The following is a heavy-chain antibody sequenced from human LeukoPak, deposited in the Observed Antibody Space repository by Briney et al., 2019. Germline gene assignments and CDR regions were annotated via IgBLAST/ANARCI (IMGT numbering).Heavy chain of an antibody. D-gene: IGHD5-12*01. CDR3: AREYSGYDQTSFDP. CDR2: INHSGST. Sequence: SETLSLTCAVYGGSFSGYYWSWIRQPPGKGLEWIGEINHSGSTNYNPSLKSRVTMSVDTSKNQFSLKLSSVTAADTAVYYCAREYSGYDQTSFDPWGQGTLVTVSS. J-gene: IGHJ5*02. V-gene: IGHV4-34*01. CDR1: GGSFSGYY.